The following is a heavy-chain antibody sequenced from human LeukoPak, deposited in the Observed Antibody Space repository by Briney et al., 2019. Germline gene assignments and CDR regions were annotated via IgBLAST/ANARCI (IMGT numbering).Heavy chain of an antibody. CDR3: ARVRGDYGEDSYYYYMDV. J-gene: IGHJ6*03. D-gene: IGHD4-17*01. CDR2: IYTSEST. CDR1: GGSISSGSYS. V-gene: IGHV4-61*02. Sequence: SSETLSLTCTVSGGSISSGSYSWSWIRQPAGKGLEWIGRIYTSESTNYNPSLKSRVTISVDTSKNQFSLKLSSVTAADTAVYYCARVRGDYGEDSYYYYMDVWGKGTTVTVSS.